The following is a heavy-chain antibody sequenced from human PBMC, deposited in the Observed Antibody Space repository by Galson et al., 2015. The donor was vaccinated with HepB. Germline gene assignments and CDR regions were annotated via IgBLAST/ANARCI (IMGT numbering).Heavy chain of an antibody. J-gene: IGHJ6*02. Sequence: SLRLSCAASGFTFSSYSMNWVRQAPGKGLEWVSSISSSSSYIYYADSVKGRFTISRDNAKNSLYLQMNSLRAEDTAVYYCARDREPAAMIVYYYYGMDVWGQGTTVTVSS. V-gene: IGHV3-21*01. CDR3: ARDREPAAMIVYYYYGMDV. CDR1: GFTFSSYS. CDR2: ISSSSSYI. D-gene: IGHD2-2*01.